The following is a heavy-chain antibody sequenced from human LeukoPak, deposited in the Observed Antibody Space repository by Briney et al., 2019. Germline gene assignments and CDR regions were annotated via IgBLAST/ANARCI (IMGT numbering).Heavy chain of an antibody. Sequence: ASVKVSCKASGYTFTSYGISWVRQAPGQGLEWMGWISAYNGNTNYAQKLQGRVTMTTDTSTSTAYMELRSLRSEDTAVYYCARAFRPPFGVVIDYGMDVWGQGTTVTVSS. CDR3: ARAFRPPFGVVIDYGMDV. J-gene: IGHJ6*02. V-gene: IGHV1-18*01. CDR2: ISAYNGNT. CDR1: GYTFTSYG. D-gene: IGHD3-3*01.